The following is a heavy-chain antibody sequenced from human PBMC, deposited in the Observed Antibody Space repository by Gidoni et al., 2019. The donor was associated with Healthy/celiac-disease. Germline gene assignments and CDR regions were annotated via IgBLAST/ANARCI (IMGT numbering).Heavy chain of an antibody. J-gene: IGHJ4*02. CDR1: GFTFGDYA. CDR2: IRSKAYGGTT. Sequence: EVPPVESGGGLVQPGRSRRLSCTASGFTFGDYAMSWSRQAPGKGLEWVGCIRSKAYGGTTEYAASVKGRVTISRDDSKSIAYLQMNSLKTEDTAVYYCTRAVAGPYWGQGTLVTVSS. D-gene: IGHD6-19*01. V-gene: IGHV3-49*03. CDR3: TRAVAGPY.